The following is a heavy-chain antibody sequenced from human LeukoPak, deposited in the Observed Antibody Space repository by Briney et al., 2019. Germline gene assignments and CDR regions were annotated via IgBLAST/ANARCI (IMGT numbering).Heavy chain of an antibody. CDR2: INSDGSRT. CDR3: ARVLTGSYDWFDP. V-gene: IGHV3-74*01. CDR1: GFTFSSYW. D-gene: IGHD1-26*01. J-gene: IGHJ5*02. Sequence: GGSLRLSCAASGFTFSSYWMHWVRQAPGKGLVWVSRINSDGSRTSYADSVKGRFTISRDNAKNTPYLQMNSLRAEDTAVYFCARVLTGSYDWFDPWGQGTLVTVSS.